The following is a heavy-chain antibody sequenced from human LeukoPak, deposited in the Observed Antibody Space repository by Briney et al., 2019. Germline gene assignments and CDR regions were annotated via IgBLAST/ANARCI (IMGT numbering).Heavy chain of an antibody. V-gene: IGHV3-66*02. D-gene: IGHD3-16*01. J-gene: IGHJ3*02. CDR1: GVIVSANY. CDR3: ARGGRSPGTFDI. Sequence: GGSLRLSCAASGVIVSANYMNWVSQAPEKGLEWVSVIYSGGTTYYADSVKGRFTISRDNSKNTLYLQMNSLRAEDTAVYYCARGGRSPGTFDIWGEGTMVTVSS. CDR2: IYSGGTT.